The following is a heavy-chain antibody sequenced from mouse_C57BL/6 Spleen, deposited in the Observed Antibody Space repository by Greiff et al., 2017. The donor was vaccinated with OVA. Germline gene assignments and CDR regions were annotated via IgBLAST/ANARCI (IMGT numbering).Heavy chain of an antibody. CDR1: GYSFTGYY. Sequence: EVQLQQSGPELVKPGASVKISCKASGYSFTGYYMNWVKQSPEKSLEWIGEINPSTGGTTYNQKFKAKATLTVDKSSSTAYMQLKSLTSEDSAVYYCARWSNYVDYWGQGTTLTVSS. V-gene: IGHV1-42*01. J-gene: IGHJ2*01. CDR3: ARWSNYVDY. D-gene: IGHD5-1*01. CDR2: INPSTGGT.